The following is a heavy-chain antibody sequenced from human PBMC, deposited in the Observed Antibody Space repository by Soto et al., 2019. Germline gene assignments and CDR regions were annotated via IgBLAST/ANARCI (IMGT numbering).Heavy chain of an antibody. V-gene: IGHV5-51*01. CDR2: IYPGDSDT. D-gene: IGHD2-2*01. CDR1: GYSFTSYW. Sequence: PXGSLKISCKGYGYSFTSYWIGWVRQMPGKGLEWMGMIYPGDSDTRYSPSFQGQVTISADKSISTAYLQWSSLKASDTAMYYCARLPAYPSFGYCSRNSCYFHGMAVWGQGTTVTVS. CDR3: ARLPAYPSFGYCSRNSCYFHGMAV. J-gene: IGHJ6*02.